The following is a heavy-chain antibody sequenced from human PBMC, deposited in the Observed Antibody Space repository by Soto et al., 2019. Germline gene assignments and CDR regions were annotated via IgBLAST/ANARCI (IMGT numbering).Heavy chain of an antibody. CDR2: MNPNSGNT. Sequence: QVQLVQSGAEVKKPGASVTVSCKASGYTYTSYDINWVRQATGQGLEWMGWMNPNSGNTGYAQKFQARGTMTRNTATITAYMELSNLRSEPTAVYYCAREKTHYGMDVWGHGTTVTVSS. CDR3: AREKTHYGMDV. CDR1: GYTYTSYD. V-gene: IGHV1-8*01. J-gene: IGHJ6*01.